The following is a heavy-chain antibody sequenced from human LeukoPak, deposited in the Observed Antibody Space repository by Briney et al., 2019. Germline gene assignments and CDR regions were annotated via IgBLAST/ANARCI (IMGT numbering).Heavy chain of an antibody. V-gene: IGHV1-46*01. Sequence: GASVNVSCKASGYTFTSYYMHWVRQAPGQGLEWMGIINPSGGSTSYAQKFQGRVTMTRDMSTSTVYMELSSLRSEDTAVYYCARRRSWFFDYWGQGTLVTVSS. D-gene: IGHD3-10*01. CDR2: INPSGGST. J-gene: IGHJ4*02. CDR3: ARRRSWFFDY. CDR1: GYTFTSYY.